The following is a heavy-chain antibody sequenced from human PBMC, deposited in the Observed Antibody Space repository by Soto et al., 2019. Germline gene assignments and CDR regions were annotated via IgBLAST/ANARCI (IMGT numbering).Heavy chain of an antibody. Sequence: PSETLSLTCAVYGGSFSGYYWSWIRQPPGKGLEWIGEINHSGSTNYNPSLKSRVTISVDTSKNQFSLKLSSVTAADTAVYYCARFPISCSSTSCYRRAYYYGMDVWGQGTTVTVSS. CDR2: INHSGST. CDR3: ARFPISCSSTSCYRRAYYYGMDV. J-gene: IGHJ6*02. CDR1: GGSFSGYY. V-gene: IGHV4-34*01. D-gene: IGHD2-2*02.